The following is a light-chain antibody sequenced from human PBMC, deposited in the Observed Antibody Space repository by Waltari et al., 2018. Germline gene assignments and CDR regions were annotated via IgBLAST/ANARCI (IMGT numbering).Light chain of an antibody. V-gene: IGKV3-20*01. Sequence: EIVLTQSPGTLSLSPGERATLSCRASQSVSSSYLAWYQQNPGKAPRLLIYGASSRATGIPDRFSGSGSGTDFTLTISRLEPEDFAVYYCQQYGSSPRYTFGQGTKLEIK. CDR1: QSVSSSY. CDR2: GAS. J-gene: IGKJ2*01. CDR3: QQYGSSPRYT.